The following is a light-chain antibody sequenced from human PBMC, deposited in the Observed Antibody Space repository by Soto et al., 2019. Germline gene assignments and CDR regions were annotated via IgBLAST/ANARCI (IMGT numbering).Light chain of an antibody. CDR1: QNINTY. J-gene: IGKJ1*01. V-gene: IGKV1-39*01. CDR3: QQSFTSSRWT. Sequence: DIQMTQSPSSLSASVGDRVTITCRASQNINTYLNGYQQKPGQGPKLLIYAASSLLSGVPSRFSGSGSGTDFILTISTLQPEDSATYYCQQSFTSSRWTFGQGTRVEL. CDR2: AAS.